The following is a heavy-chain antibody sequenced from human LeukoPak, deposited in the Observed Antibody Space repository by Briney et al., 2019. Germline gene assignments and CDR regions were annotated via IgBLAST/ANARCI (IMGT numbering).Heavy chain of an antibody. CDR2: VSYDGGSK. CDR3: ARVKGGIAAAGNYFDY. D-gene: IGHD6-13*01. Sequence: QPGRSLRLSCAASGFAFSSYAMHWVRQGPGKGLEWVALVSYDGGSKYYADSVEGRITISRDNSKNTLHLQMNSLRTEDTAVYYCARVKGGIAAAGNYFDYWGQGTLVTVSS. V-gene: IGHV3-30-3*01. CDR1: GFAFSSYA. J-gene: IGHJ4*02.